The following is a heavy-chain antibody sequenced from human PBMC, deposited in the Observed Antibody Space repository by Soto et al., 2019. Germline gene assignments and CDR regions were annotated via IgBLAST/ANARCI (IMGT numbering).Heavy chain of an antibody. CDR1: GFTFSSYG. V-gene: IGHV3-30*18. CDR3: AKDYGGEGYYYYYMDV. D-gene: IGHD2-21*01. CDR2: ISYDGSNK. J-gene: IGHJ6*03. Sequence: QVQLVESGGGGVQPGRSLRLSCAASGFTFSSYGMHWVRQAPGKGLEWVAVISYDGSNKYYADSVKGRFTISRDNSKNTLYLQMNSLRAEDTAVYYCAKDYGGEGYYYYYMDVWGKGTTVTVSS.